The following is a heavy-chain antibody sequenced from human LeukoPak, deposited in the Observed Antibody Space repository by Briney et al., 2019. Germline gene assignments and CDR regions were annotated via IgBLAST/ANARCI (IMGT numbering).Heavy chain of an antibody. V-gene: IGHV4-4*07. D-gene: IGHD1-26*01. CDR2: RYSDGST. CDR1: GGSISNYY. Sequence: SETLSLTCTVSGGSISNYYWSWIRQPAGKGLEWIGHRYSDGSTNYNPSVRSRVTMSIDTSKTQFSLRVTSVTAADTAVYYCARAIVGVTDAFDIWGQGTTVTVSS. J-gene: IGHJ3*02. CDR3: ARAIVGVTDAFDI.